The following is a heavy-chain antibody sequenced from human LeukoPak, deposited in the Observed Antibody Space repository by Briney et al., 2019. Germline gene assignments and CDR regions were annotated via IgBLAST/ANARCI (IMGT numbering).Heavy chain of an antibody. CDR1: GDSIRNYY. Sequence: PSETLSLTCTVSGDSIRNYYWSWIRQPPGKGLEWIGYIYYSGSTHYNPSLKSRVTISVDTSNNQFSLKLTSVTAADTAVYYCARDRIVAARTYYIDYWGQGTLVTVSS. D-gene: IGHD6-25*01. J-gene: IGHJ4*02. CDR3: ARDRIVAARTYYIDY. V-gene: IGHV4-59*01. CDR2: IYYSGST.